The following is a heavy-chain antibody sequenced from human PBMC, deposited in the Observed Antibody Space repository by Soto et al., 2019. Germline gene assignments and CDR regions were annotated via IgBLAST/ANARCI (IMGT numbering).Heavy chain of an antibody. J-gene: IGHJ6*03. Sequence: GGSLRLSCAASGFTFSSYAMSWVRQAPGKGLEWVSAISGSGGSTYYADSVKGRFTISRDNSKNTLYLQMNSLRAEDTAVYYCAKVQEGDYYYYMDVWGKGTTVTVSS. CDR1: GFTFSSYA. CDR2: ISGSGGST. CDR3: AKVQEGDYYYYMDV. V-gene: IGHV3-23*01.